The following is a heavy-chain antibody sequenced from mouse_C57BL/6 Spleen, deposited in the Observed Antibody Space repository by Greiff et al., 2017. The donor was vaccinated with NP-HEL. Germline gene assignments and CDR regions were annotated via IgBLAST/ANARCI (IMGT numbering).Heavy chain of an antibody. CDR3: ARRGEVYAMDY. V-gene: IGHV1-69*01. CDR1: GYTFTSYW. Sequence: QVQLQQPGAELVMPGASVKLSCKASGYTFTSYWMHWVQQRPGQGLEWIGEIDPSDSYTNYNQKFKGQSTLPVDKSSSTAYMQLSSLTSEDSAVYYCARRGEVYAMDYWGQGTSVTVSS. CDR2: IDPSDSYT. J-gene: IGHJ4*01.